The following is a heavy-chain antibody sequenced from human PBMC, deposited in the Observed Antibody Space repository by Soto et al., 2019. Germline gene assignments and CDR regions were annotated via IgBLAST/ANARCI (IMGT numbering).Heavy chain of an antibody. CDR3: ARHHNSYYYDSSGYYLDY. Sequence: ASVKVSCKASVGTFNNYGFSWVRQAPGQGLEWMGGIIPIFGTANYAQRFQGRVTITADESTSTAYMELSSLRSEDTAVYYCARHHNSYYYDSSGYYLDYWGQGTLVT. V-gene: IGHV1-69*13. J-gene: IGHJ4*02. D-gene: IGHD3-22*01. CDR1: VGTFNNYG. CDR2: IIPIFGTA.